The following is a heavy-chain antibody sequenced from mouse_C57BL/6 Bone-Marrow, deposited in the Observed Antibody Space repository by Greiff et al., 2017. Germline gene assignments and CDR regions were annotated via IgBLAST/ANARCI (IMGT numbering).Heavy chain of an antibody. CDR3: VHYYYCSSFYWYFDV. CDR1: GYTFTSYW. J-gene: IGHJ1*03. V-gene: IGHV1-74*01. D-gene: IGHD1-1*01. CDR2: IHPSDSDT. Sequence: QVQLQQPGAELVKPGASVKVSCKASGYTFTSYWMHWVKQRPGQGLEWIGRIHPSDSDTNYNQKFKGKATLTVDKSSSTAYMQLSSLTSEDSAVYYCVHYYYCSSFYWYFDVWGTGTTVTVSS.